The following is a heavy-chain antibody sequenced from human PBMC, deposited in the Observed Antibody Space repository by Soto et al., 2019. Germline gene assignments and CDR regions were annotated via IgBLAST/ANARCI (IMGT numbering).Heavy chain of an antibody. D-gene: IGHD6-6*01. J-gene: IGHJ4*02. Sequence: ASVKVSCKASGGTFSSYAISWVRQAPGQGLEWMGIINPRGGSTTYAQKFQGRVTLTSDTSTSTAYMELSRLRSEDTAVYFCARDSIVARYYFDYWGQGTPVTVSS. CDR1: GGTFSSYA. V-gene: IGHV1-46*01. CDR2: INPRGGST. CDR3: ARDSIVARYYFDY.